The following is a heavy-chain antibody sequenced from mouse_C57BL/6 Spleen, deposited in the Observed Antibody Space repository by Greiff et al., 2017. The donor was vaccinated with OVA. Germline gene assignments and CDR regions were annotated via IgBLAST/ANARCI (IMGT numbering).Heavy chain of an antibody. D-gene: IGHD1-1*01. V-gene: IGHV1-50*01. J-gene: IGHJ2*01. CDR3: ARGDYYGSSPFDY. CDR2: IDPSDSYT. Sequence: VQLQQPGAELVKPGASVKLSCKASGYTFTSYWMQWVKPRPGQGLEWIGEIDPSDSYTNYNQKFKGQATLTVDTSSSTAYMQLSSLTSEDSAVYYCARGDYYGSSPFDYWGQGTTLTVSS. CDR1: GYTFTSYW.